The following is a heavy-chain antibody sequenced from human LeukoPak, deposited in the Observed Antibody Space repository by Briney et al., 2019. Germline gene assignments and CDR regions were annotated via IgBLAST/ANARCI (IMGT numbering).Heavy chain of an antibody. J-gene: IGHJ4*02. V-gene: IGHV3-15*01. CDR1: GFTFSIAW. CDR3: ATDHEQWLVPHRH. Sequence: AGGSLRLSCAASGFTFSIAWMTWVRQAPGKGLEWVGRIKSKTDGGTTDYAAPVKGRFTISRDDSKNTLYLQMNSLKTEDTAVYYCATDHEQWLVPHRHWGQGTLVTVSS. D-gene: IGHD6-19*01. CDR2: IKSKTDGGTT.